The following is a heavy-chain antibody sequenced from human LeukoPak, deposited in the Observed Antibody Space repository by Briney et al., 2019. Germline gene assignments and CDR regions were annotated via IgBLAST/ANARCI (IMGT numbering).Heavy chain of an antibody. CDR3: ARSSGVVPAAIHWFDP. V-gene: IGHV1-69*05. D-gene: IGHD2-2*02. CDR2: IIPIFGTA. CDR1: GGTFSSYA. Sequence: SVKVSCKASGGTFSSYAISWVRQAPGQGLEWMGGIIPIFGTANYAQKFQGRVTITTDESTSTAYMELSSLRSEDTAVYYCARSSGVVPAAIHWFDPWSQGTLVTVSS. J-gene: IGHJ5*02.